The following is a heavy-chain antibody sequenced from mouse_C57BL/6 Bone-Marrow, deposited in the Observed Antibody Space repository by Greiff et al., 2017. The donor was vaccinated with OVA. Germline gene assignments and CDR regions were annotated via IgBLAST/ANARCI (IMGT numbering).Heavy chain of an antibody. J-gene: IGHJ2*01. CDR2: ISSGGSYT. CDR3: ARHDDSSYFDY. CDR1: GFTFSSYG. V-gene: IGHV5-6*01. D-gene: IGHD1-3*01. Sequence: EVQRVESGGDLVKPGGSLKLSCAASGFTFSSYGMSWVRQTPDKRLEWVATISSGGSYTYYPDSVKGRFTISRDNAKNTLYLQMSSLKSEDTAMYYCARHDDSSYFDYWGQGTTLTVSS.